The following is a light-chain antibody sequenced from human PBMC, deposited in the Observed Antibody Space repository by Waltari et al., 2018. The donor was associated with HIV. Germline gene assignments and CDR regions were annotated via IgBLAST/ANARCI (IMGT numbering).Light chain of an antibody. J-gene: IGLJ1*01. CDR2: RNN. CDR3: ASWDASLSGHYV. CDR1: SSNIVSNY. V-gene: IGLV1-47*01. Sequence: QSVLTQPPSASVTPGPRATIPCSGSSSNIVSNYVYWYQQVPGTAPKLLLYRNNQRPSGVPDRFSGSKSGTSASLAISGLRSEDEADYYCASWDASLSGHYVFGPGTRVTVL.